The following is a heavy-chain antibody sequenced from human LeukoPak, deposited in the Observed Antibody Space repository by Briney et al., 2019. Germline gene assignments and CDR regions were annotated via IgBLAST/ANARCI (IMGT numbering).Heavy chain of an antibody. D-gene: IGHD3-3*01. CDR3: ARVTEDFWSGYIDY. Sequence: PSETLSLTCAVYGGSFSSYYWSWIRQPPGKGLEWIGYIYYSGSTNYNPSLKSRVTISVDTSKNQFSLKLSSVTAADTAVYYCARVTEDFWSGYIDYWGQGTLVTVSS. CDR2: IYYSGST. J-gene: IGHJ4*02. V-gene: IGHV4-59*01. CDR1: GGSFSSYY.